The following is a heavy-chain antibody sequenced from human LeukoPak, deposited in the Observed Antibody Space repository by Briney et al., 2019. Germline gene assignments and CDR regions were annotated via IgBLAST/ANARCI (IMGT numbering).Heavy chain of an antibody. Sequence: SETLSLTCAVSGYSIISGYYWGLLRPPPEKGLECIGGIYHSGSTYYNPSLKSRVTISVDTSKNQFSLKLRSVTAADTAVYYCAILRGENYDSSGYLDYWGQGILVTVSS. J-gene: IGHJ4*02. CDR2: IYHSGST. V-gene: IGHV4-38-2*01. D-gene: IGHD3-22*01. CDR1: GYSIISGYY. CDR3: AILRGENYDSSGYLDY.